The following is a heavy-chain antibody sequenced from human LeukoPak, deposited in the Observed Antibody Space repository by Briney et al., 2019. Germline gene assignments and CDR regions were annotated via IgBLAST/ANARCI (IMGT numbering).Heavy chain of an antibody. D-gene: IGHD3-10*01. CDR2: IYYSGST. CDR3: ARETYYGSGSYYKNNWFDP. V-gene: IGHV4-59*12. J-gene: IGHJ5*02. CDR1: GGSISSYY. Sequence: SETLSLTCTVSGGSISSYYWSWIRQPPGKGLEWIGYIYYSGSTNYNPSLKSRVTISVDTSKNQFSLKLSSVTAADTAVYYCARETYYGSGSYYKNNWFDPWGQGTLVTVSS.